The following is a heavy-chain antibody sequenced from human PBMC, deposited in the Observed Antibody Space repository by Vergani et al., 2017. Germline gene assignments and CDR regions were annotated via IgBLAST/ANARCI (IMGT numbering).Heavy chain of an antibody. CDR1: GESIRSGSHY. J-gene: IGHJ4*02. V-gene: IGHV4-61*02. Sequence: QVQLQESGPGLVKPSETLSLTCSVSGESIRSGSHYWSWIRQPAGKGPEWIGHIHTGGSTHINPSFKSRVSISVDPSKSQFSLKLNSVTVADTAVYYCARSRPYCTSGSCPAIWGQGTLVTVSS. CDR2: IHTGGST. CDR3: ARSRPYCTSGSCPAI. D-gene: IGHD2-15*01.